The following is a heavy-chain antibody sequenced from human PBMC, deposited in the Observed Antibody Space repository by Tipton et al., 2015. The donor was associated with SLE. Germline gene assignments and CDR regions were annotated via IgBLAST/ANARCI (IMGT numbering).Heavy chain of an antibody. D-gene: IGHD3-10*01. Sequence: TLSLTCLVSSYSISSGYFWGWIRQPPGKGLEWIGSNSGNTYYNPSLKSRVSVSIDSSKNQFSLRLSSVTAADTAVYYCARYELWFGNYYWGQGTLVTVSS. CDR2: NSGNT. V-gene: IGHV4-38-2*01. CDR3: ARYELWFGNYY. CDR1: SYSISSGYF. J-gene: IGHJ4*02.